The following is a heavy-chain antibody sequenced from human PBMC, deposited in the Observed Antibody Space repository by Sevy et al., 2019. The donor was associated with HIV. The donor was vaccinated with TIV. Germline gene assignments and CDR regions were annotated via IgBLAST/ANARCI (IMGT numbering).Heavy chain of an antibody. V-gene: IGHV3-48*02. Sequence: GGSLRLSCAVSGFIFSGYSMNWVRQAPGKGLEWVSYISSSSDIIYYADSVKGRFTISRDNARNSLYPQMNSLRDEDTAVYYCARTIAAAETFDYWGQGALVTVSS. D-gene: IGHD6-25*01. CDR3: ARTIAAAETFDY. J-gene: IGHJ4*02. CDR2: ISSSSDII. CDR1: GFIFSGYS.